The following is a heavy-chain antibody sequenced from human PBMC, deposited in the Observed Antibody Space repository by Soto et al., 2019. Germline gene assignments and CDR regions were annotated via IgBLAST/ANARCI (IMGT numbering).Heavy chain of an antibody. V-gene: IGHV3-23*01. Sequence: GGSLRLSCAASGFTFSSYAMSWVRQAPGKGLEWVSAISGSGGSTYYADSVKGRFTISRDNSKNTPYLQMNSLRAEDTDVYYCAKDYRKVYYYDSSGYSLEYFQHWGQGTLVTVSS. J-gene: IGHJ1*01. D-gene: IGHD3-22*01. CDR2: ISGSGGST. CDR3: AKDYRKVYYYDSSGYSLEYFQH. CDR1: GFTFSSYA.